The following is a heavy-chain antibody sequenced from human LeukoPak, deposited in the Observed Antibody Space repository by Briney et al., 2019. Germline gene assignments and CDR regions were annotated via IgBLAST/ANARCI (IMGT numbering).Heavy chain of an antibody. CDR2: ISTSGSTI. Sequence: GGSLRLSCAASGFTFSSYEMNWVRQAPGKGLEWVSYISTSGSTIYYADSVKGRFTISRDNAKNSLYLQMNGLRAEDMAVYYCARAWYSWGYYFDYWGQGTLVTVSS. J-gene: IGHJ4*02. CDR1: GFTFSSYE. D-gene: IGHD1-26*01. CDR3: ARAWYSWGYYFDY. V-gene: IGHV3-48*03.